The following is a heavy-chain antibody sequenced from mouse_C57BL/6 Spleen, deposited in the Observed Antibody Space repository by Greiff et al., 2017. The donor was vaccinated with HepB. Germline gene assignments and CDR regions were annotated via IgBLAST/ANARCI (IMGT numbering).Heavy chain of an antibody. CDR2: IDPSDNYT. J-gene: IGHJ2*01. V-gene: IGHV1-69*01. D-gene: IGHD2-10*02. CDR3: ARRAYGKGSYFDY. CDR1: GYTFTSYW. Sequence: VQLQQPGAELVMPGASVKLSCKASGYTFTSYWMHWVKQRPGQGLEWIGEIDPSDNYTNYNQKFKGKSTLTVDKSSSTAYMQLSSLTSEDSAVYYCARRAYGKGSYFDYWGQGTTLTVSS.